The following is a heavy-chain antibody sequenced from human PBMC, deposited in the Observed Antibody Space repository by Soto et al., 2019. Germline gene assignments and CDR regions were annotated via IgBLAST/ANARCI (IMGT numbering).Heavy chain of an antibody. J-gene: IGHJ4*02. Sequence: PVKVSCKASGGTFSSYAISWVRQAPGQGLAWMGGIIPIFGTANYAQNFQGRVTITADESTSTAYMELSSLRTEATAVSYCARDSGRDGNNCGCWGQGTLVTVAT. CDR3: ARDSGRDGNNCGC. CDR2: IIPIFGTA. CDR1: GGTFSSYA. V-gene: IGHV1-69*13. D-gene: IGHD2-21*01.